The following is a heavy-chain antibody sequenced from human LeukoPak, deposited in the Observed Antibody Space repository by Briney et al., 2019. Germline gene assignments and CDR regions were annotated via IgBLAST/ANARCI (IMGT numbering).Heavy chain of an antibody. V-gene: IGHV3-30*02. CDR2: IRYDGSNK. CDR1: GFTFSSYG. J-gene: IGHJ4*02. D-gene: IGHD3-10*01. CDR3: ARTVLLWFGELWEGPFDY. Sequence: QPGGSLRLSCAASGFTFSSYGMHWVRQAPGKGLEWVAFIRYDGSNKYYADSVKGRFTISRDNAKNSLYLQMNSLRAEDTAVYYCARTVLLWFGELWEGPFDYWGQGTLVTVSS.